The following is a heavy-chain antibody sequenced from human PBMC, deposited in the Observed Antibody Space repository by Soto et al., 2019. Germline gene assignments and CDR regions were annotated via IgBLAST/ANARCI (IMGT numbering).Heavy chain of an antibody. CDR2: IYYSGST. V-gene: IGHV4-31*03. CDR1: GGSISSGGYY. Sequence: PSETLSLTCTVSGGSISSGGYYWSWIRQHPGKGLEWIGYIYYSGSTYYNPSLKSRVTISVDTSKNQFSLKLSSVTAADTAVYYCARLPAYCGGDCYYFDYWGQGTLVTISS. D-gene: IGHD2-21*02. CDR3: ARLPAYCGGDCYYFDY. J-gene: IGHJ4*02.